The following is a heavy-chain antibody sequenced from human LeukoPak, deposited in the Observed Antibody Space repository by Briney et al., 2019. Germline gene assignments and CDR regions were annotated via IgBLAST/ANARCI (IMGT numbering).Heavy chain of an antibody. CDR3: AKSTDYYDSSGSSLVFYFDY. D-gene: IGHD3-22*01. CDR2: ITGSGEST. V-gene: IGHV3-23*01. J-gene: IGHJ4*02. CDR1: GFTFTNYA. Sequence: GGSLRLSCAASGFTFTNYAMNWVRQAPGKGLEWVSVITGSGESTYYADSVKGRFSISRDNSKNTLYLQMNSLRAEDTAVYYCAKSTDYYDSSGSSLVFYFDYWGQGTLVTVSS.